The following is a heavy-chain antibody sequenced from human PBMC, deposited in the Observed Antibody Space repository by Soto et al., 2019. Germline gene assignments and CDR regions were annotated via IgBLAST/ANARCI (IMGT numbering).Heavy chain of an antibody. CDR3: ASSRSRRHSGYSYGYKGSLDY. J-gene: IGHJ4*02. CDR2: IIPIFGTA. D-gene: IGHD5-18*01. V-gene: IGHV1-69*01. Sequence: QVQLVQSGAEVKKPGSSVKVSCKASGGTFSSYAISWVRQAPGQGLEWMGGIIPIFGTANYAQKFQGRVTITADESMSTAYMELSSLRSEDTAVYYCASSRSRRHSGYSYGYKGSLDYWGQGTLVTVSS. CDR1: GGTFSSYA.